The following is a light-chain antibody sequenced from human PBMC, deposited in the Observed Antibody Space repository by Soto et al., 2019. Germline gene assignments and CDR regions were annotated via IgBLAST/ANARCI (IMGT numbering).Light chain of an antibody. J-gene: IGLJ2*01. CDR3: SSYVSSSTFV. V-gene: IGLV2-23*03. Sequence: QSVLTQPASVSGSPGQSITISCTGASSDDGSYVSWYQQHPGKAPKVMIFEGSKRPSGISNRFSGSQSGNTASLTISGLQAEDEADYYCSSYVSSSTFVFGGGTQLTVL. CDR1: SSDDGSY. CDR2: EGS.